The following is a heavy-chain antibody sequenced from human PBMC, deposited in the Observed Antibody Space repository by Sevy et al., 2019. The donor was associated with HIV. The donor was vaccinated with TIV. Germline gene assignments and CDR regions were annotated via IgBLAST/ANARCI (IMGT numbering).Heavy chain of an antibody. CDR2: IKKDGTEK. CDR3: ARDCSSTTCLWGLDF. CDR1: GFTFSNYW. Sequence: GGSLRLSCAASGFTFSNYWMSWVRQAPGKGLEWVATIKKDGTEKYYVDSVRGRFTMSRDNAKNSLYLQMNSLRVEDTDLYYCARDCSSTTCLWGLDFWGQGTTVTVSS. J-gene: IGHJ6*02. V-gene: IGHV3-7*03. D-gene: IGHD2-2*01.